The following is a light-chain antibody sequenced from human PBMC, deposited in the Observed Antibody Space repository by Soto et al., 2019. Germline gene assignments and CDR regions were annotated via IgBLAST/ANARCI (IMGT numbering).Light chain of an antibody. CDR1: QSVSSYY. Sequence: EIVLTQSPGTLSLSPGERATLSCRSSQSVSSYYLAWYQQKPGQAHRLLIYAASSRATGIPDRFSGGGSGTDFTLTISRLEPEDFAVYYCQQCGSSPWTFGQGTKVDNK. V-gene: IGKV3-20*01. J-gene: IGKJ1*01. CDR3: QQCGSSPWT. CDR2: AAS.